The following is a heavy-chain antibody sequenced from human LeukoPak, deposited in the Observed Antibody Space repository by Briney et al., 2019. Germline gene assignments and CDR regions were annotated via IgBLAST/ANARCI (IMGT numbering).Heavy chain of an antibody. D-gene: IGHD2-21*01. CDR3: VRDLWSLDV. J-gene: IGHJ6*02. Sequence: SETLSLTCTVSGASISSHYWSWIRQPPGKGLEWIGYIYYSGISNYNPSLKSRVTISVDTSKNQFFLKLTSVTAADTAVYYCVRDLWSLDVWGQGTTVTVSS. CDR1: GASISSHY. V-gene: IGHV4-59*11. CDR2: IYYSGIS.